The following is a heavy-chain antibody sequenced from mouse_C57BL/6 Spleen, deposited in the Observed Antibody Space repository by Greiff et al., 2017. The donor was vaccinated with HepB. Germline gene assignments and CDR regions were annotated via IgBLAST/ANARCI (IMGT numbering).Heavy chain of an antibody. D-gene: IGHD2-4*01. CDR3: ARVYYDYDVGRYFDV. J-gene: IGHJ1*03. CDR2: ITNLAYSI. CDR1: GFTFSDYG. V-gene: IGHV5-15*04. Sequence: VMLVESGGGLVQPGGSLKLSCAASGFTFSDYGMAWVRQAPRKGPEWVAFITNLAYSIYYADTVTGRFTISRENAKNTLYLEMSSLRSEDTAMYYCARVYYDYDVGRYFDVWGTGTTVTVSS.